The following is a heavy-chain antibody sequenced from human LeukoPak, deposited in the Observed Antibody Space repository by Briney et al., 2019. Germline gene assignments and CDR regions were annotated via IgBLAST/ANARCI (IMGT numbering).Heavy chain of an antibody. J-gene: IGHJ6*04. V-gene: IGHV3-33*01. CDR2: IWYDGSNK. CDR3: ARERDSSSWPHYGMDV. CDR1: GFTFSSYG. D-gene: IGHD6-13*01. Sequence: GRSLRLSCAASGFTFSSYGMHWVRQAPGKGLEWVAVIWYDGSNKYYADSVKGRFTISRDNSKNTLYLQMNSLRAEDTAVYYWARERDSSSWPHYGMDVWGKGTTVTVSS.